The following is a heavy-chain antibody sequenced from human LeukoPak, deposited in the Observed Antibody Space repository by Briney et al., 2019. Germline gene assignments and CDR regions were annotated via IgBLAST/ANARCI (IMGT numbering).Heavy chain of an antibody. Sequence: PSGTLFLTCTVSGDSITSTNWWTWVRQSPEKGLEWIGEIYHHGNTNYNPSLRSRVTMSVDKSNNQFSLKLNSMTAADTAIYYCARGFCSGGRCHTIDYWGQGTLVTVSS. CDR2: IYHHGNT. J-gene: IGHJ4*02. CDR3: ARGFCSGGRCHTIDY. CDR1: GDSITSTNW. D-gene: IGHD2-15*01. V-gene: IGHV4-4*02.